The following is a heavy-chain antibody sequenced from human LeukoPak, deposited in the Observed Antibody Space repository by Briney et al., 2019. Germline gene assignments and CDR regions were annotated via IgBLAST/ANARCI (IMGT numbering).Heavy chain of an antibody. J-gene: IGHJ4*02. D-gene: IGHD1-1*01. Sequence: SETLSLTCTVSGASINNNFWRWIRQHPGKGLEWIGYIHYSGSTFYNPSLKSRATISVDTSKNEFSLKLSSVTAADTAVYYCARGELVCDYWGQGTLVTVSS. CDR2: IHYSGST. V-gene: IGHV4-59*06. CDR3: ARGELVCDY. CDR1: GASINNNF.